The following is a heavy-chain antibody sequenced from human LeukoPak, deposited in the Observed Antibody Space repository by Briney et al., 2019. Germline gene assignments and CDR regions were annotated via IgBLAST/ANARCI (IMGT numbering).Heavy chain of an antibody. D-gene: IGHD3-10*02. CDR3: GRLTSDINMFGRVTPDYYYMDV. Sequence: PSETLPLTCAVYGGSFSGYYWSWIRQPPGKGLEWIGEINHSGSTNYNPSLKSRVTISVDTSKKQFSLKLSSVTTADTAVYYCGRLTSDINMFGRVTPDYYYMDVWGKGTTVTISS. V-gene: IGHV4-34*01. CDR1: GGSFSGYY. J-gene: IGHJ6*03. CDR2: INHSGST.